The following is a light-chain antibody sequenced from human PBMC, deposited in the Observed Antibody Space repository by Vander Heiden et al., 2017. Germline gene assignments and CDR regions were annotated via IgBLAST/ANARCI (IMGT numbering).Light chain of an antibody. Sequence: DIQMTHSPYSLSASVVDRVTSTCRASQGISNYLAWYQQKPGKVPKLLIYAASTLQSGVPSRFSGSGSGTDFTLTISSLQPEDVATYYCQKYNSAPRTFGQGTKVEIK. J-gene: IGKJ1*01. V-gene: IGKV1-27*01. CDR1: QGISNY. CDR3: QKYNSAPRT. CDR2: AAS.